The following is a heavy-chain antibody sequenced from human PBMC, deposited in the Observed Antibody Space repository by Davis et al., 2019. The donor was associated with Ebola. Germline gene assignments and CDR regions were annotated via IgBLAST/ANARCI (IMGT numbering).Heavy chain of an antibody. CDR3: ARGGYCSGGSCYYFDY. J-gene: IGHJ4*02. D-gene: IGHD2-15*01. Sequence: AASVKVSCKASGNTFTNFHMHWVRQAPGQGLEWMGWINPNSGGTNYAQKFQGWVTMTRDTSISTAYMELSRLRSDDTAVYYCARGGYCSGGSCYYFDYWGQGTLVTVSS. CDR1: GNTFTNFH. V-gene: IGHV1-2*04. CDR2: INPNSGGT.